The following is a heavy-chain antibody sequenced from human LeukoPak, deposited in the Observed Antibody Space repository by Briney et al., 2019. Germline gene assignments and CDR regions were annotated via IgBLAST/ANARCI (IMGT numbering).Heavy chain of an antibody. CDR1: GGTFSSYA. Sequence: SVKVSCKASGGTFSSYAISWVRQAPGQGLEWMGRIIPIFGTANYAQKFQGRVTITTDESTSTAYMELSSLRSGDTAVYYCASEYYDYVWGSYRYDPWGQGTLVTVSS. CDR3: ASEYYDYVWGSYRYDP. D-gene: IGHD3-16*02. J-gene: IGHJ5*02. V-gene: IGHV1-69*05. CDR2: IIPIFGTA.